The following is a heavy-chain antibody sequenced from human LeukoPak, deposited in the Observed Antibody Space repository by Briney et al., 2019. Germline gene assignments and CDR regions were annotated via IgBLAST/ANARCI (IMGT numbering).Heavy chain of an antibody. J-gene: IGHJ5*02. D-gene: IGHD5-12*01. V-gene: IGHV4-34*01. CDR1: GGSFSGYY. Sequence: PSETLSLTCAVYGGSFSGYYWSWIRQPPGKGLEWIGEINHSGSTNYNPSLKSRVTISVDTSKNQFSLKLSSVTAADTAVYYCARASSGTFGYSGYGRPNWFDPWGQGTLVTVSS. CDR2: INHSGST. CDR3: ARASSGTFGYSGYGRPNWFDP.